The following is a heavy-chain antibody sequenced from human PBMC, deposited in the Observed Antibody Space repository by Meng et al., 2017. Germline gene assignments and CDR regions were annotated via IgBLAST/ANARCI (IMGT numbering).Heavy chain of an antibody. J-gene: IGHJ6*02. V-gene: IGHV3-30*04. CDR3: AREGPKLYYYYGMDV. CDR1: GFTFSRYA. Sequence: VERVEAGGGVLQPGRSLRLSCAASGFTFSRYAMHWVRQAPGKGLEWVAVISYDGSNKYYAASVKGRFTISRDNSKNTLYLQMNSLRAEDTAVYYCAREGPKLYYYYGMDVWGQGTTVTVSS. CDR2: ISYDGSNK.